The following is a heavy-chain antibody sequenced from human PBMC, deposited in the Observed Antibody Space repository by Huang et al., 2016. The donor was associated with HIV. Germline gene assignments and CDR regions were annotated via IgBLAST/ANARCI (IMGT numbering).Heavy chain of an antibody. V-gene: IGHV4-59*11. Sequence: QVQLQESGPGLVKPSETLSLTCTVSSGSISDHYWGWIRQPPGEGREWIVSIYYSGSTHYNSSHESRVTMIFDTSENQLSLKFSSVTAADTAMYYCARGGYTYGFYWYFDLWGRGTLVTVSS. J-gene: IGHJ2*01. D-gene: IGHD5-18*01. CDR1: SGSISDHY. CDR3: ARGGYTYGFYWYFDL. CDR2: IYYSGST.